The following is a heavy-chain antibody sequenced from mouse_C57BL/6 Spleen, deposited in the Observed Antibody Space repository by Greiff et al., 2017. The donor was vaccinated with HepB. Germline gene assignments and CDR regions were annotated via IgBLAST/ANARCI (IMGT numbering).Heavy chain of an antibody. J-gene: IGHJ2*01. CDR3: ARDGDGSSFFDY. D-gene: IGHD1-1*01. V-gene: IGHV1-81*01. CDR2: IYPRSGNT. Sequence: VQLQESGAELARPGASVKLSCKASGYTFTSYGISWVKQRPGQGLEWIGEIYPRSGNTYYNEKFKGKATLTADKSSSTAYMELRSLTSEDSAVYFCARDGDGSSFFDYWGQGTTLTVSS. CDR1: GYTFTSYG.